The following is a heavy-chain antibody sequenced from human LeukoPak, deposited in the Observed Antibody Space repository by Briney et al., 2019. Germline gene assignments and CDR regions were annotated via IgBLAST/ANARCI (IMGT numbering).Heavy chain of an antibody. CDR1: GFTFSSYS. CDR2: ISSSSSYI. D-gene: IGHD3-10*01. CDR3: ASGEVTSVDY. V-gene: IGHV3-21*01. J-gene: IGHJ4*02. Sequence: PGGSLRLSCAASGFTFSSYSMNWVRQAPGKGLEWVSSISSSSSYIYYADSVKGRFTVSRDNAKSSLYLQMNSLRAEDTAVYYCASGEVTSVDYWGQGTLVTVSS.